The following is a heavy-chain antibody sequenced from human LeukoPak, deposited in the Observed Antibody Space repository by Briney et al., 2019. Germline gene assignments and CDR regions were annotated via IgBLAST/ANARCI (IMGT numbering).Heavy chain of an antibody. D-gene: IGHD3-3*01. CDR3: ARESPYYDFWSGYSDY. CDR2: IKQDGSEK. J-gene: IGHJ4*02. CDR1: GFTFSSYW. V-gene: IGHV3-7*01. Sequence: PGGSLRLSCAASGFTFSSYWMSWVRQAPGKGLEWVANIKQDGSEKYYVDSVKGRFTISRDNAKNSLYLQMNSLRAEDTAVYYCARESPYYDFWSGYSDYWGQGTLVTVSS.